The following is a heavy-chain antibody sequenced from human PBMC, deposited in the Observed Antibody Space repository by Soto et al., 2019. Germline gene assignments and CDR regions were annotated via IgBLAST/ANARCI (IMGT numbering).Heavy chain of an antibody. V-gene: IGHV1-3*01. CDR1: GYTFTTYA. D-gene: IGHD6-19*01. CDR3: ERDGAVAGHINFDY. J-gene: IGHJ4*02. Sequence: GASVKVSCKASGYTFTTYAMHWVRQAPGQRLEWMGWINAGNGNTKYSQKFQGRVTITRDTSASTAHMELSSLRSEDTAVYYCERDGAVAGHINFDYWALGPLVTVSS. CDR2: INAGNGNT.